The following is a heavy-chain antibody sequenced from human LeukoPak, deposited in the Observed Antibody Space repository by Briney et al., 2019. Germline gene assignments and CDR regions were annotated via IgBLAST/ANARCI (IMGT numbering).Heavy chain of an antibody. CDR2: INPSGGST. CDR1: GYTFTSYY. J-gene: IGHJ4*02. V-gene: IGHV1-46*01. Sequence: GASVKVSCKASGYTFTSYYMHWVRQAPGQGLEWMGIINPSGGSTSYAQKFQGRGTMTRDTSTSTVYMELSSLRSEDTAVYYCARVFSSNYDFDYWGQGTLVTASS. D-gene: IGHD4-11*01. CDR3: ARVFSSNYDFDY.